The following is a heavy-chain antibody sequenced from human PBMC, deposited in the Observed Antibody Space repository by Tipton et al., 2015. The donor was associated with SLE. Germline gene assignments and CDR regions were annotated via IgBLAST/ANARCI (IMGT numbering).Heavy chain of an antibody. CDR3: ARELKRSFGAFDV. D-gene: IGHD3-16*01. Sequence: QLVQSGAEVKKPGASVKVSCKASGYTLTSHFVHWVRQAPGQGLEWMGFINPSGDYTTYAQKFLGRVTMTSDSSTSVVNMELSSLISEDTAVYYCARELKRSFGAFDVWGQGTMVTVSS. V-gene: IGHV1-46*01. CDR1: GYTLTSHF. J-gene: IGHJ3*01. CDR2: INPSGDYT.